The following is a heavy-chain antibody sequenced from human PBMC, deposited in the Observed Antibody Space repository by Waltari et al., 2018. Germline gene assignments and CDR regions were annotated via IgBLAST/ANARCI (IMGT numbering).Heavy chain of an antibody. V-gene: IGHV3-33*01. CDR3: ARDYGSGSKQFDY. Sequence: QVQLVESGGGVVQPGRSLRLSCAASGFTFSSYGMHWVRQAPGEGLEWVAVIWYDGSNKYYADSVKGRFTSSRDNSKNTLYLQMNSLRAEDTAVYYCARDYGSGSKQFDYWGQGTLVTVSS. CDR1: GFTFSSYG. J-gene: IGHJ4*02. CDR2: IWYDGSNK. D-gene: IGHD3-10*01.